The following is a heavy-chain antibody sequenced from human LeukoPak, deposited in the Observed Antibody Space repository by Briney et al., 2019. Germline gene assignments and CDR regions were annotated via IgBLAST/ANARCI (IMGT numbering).Heavy chain of an antibody. Sequence: ASVKVSCKASGYTFTSYDINWVRQATGQGLEWMGWMNPNSGNTGYAQKFQGRVTITRKTSISTAYMELSSLRSEDTAVYYCARAPYPYDIYFDYWGQGTLVTVSS. D-gene: IGHD3-9*01. J-gene: IGHJ4*02. CDR2: MNPNSGNT. CDR1: GYTFTSYD. V-gene: IGHV1-8*03. CDR3: ARAPYPYDIYFDY.